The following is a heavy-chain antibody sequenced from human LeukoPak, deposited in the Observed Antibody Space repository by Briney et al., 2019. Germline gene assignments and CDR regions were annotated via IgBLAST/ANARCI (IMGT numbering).Heavy chain of an antibody. J-gene: IGHJ4*02. Sequence: GGSLRLSCAASGFTFSRYAMSWVRQAPGKGLEWVGHIKSKTDGGTTDYAAPVKGRFIISRDDSKHTLYLQMNSLKTDDTAVYYCTKYDTSVNFDYWGQGTLVTVSS. D-gene: IGHD3-22*01. CDR3: TKYDTSVNFDY. CDR2: IKSKTDGGTT. CDR1: GFTFSRYA. V-gene: IGHV3-15*01.